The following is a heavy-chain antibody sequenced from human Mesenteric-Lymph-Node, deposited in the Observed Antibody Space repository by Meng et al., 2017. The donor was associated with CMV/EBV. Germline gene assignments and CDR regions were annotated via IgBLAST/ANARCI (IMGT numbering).Heavy chain of an antibody. CDR3: ARGPYCSSTSCYSDY. V-gene: IGHV1-8*01. CDR2: MNPSTGST. CDR1: GYTFRSYD. Sequence: ASVKVSCKASGYTFRSYDINWVRQATGQGLEWMGWMNPSTGSTGYAQKFQGRVTMTRDTSISTAYMELSSLRSEDTAVYYCARGPYCSSTSCYSDYWGQGTLVTVSS. D-gene: IGHD2-2*02. J-gene: IGHJ4*02.